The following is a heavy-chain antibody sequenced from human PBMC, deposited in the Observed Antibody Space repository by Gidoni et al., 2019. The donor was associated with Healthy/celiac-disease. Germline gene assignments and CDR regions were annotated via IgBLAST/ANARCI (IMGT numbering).Heavy chain of an antibody. J-gene: IGHJ3*02. CDR3: ARSLGSSAPSDAFDI. CDR1: GGSFSGYY. V-gene: IGHV4-34*01. Sequence: QVQLQQWGAGLLKPSESLSLTCAVHGGSFSGYYWSWIRQPPGKGLEWIGEINHSGSTNYNPSLKSRVTISVDTSKNQFSLKLSSVTAADTAVCYCARSLGSSAPSDAFDIWGQGTMVTVSS. D-gene: IGHD6-6*01. CDR2: INHSGST.